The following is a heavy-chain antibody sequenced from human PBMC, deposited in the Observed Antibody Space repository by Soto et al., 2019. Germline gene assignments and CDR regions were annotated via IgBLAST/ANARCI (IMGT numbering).Heavy chain of an antibody. CDR1: GGSISSGGYY. D-gene: IGHD2-15*01. CDR2: IYYSGST. J-gene: IGHJ5*02. Sequence: TLSLTCPVAGGSISSGGYYWSWIRQHPGKGLEWIGYIYYSGSTYYNPSLKSRVTISVDTSKNQFSLKLSSVTAADTAVYYCARAISNIVSNGWFDPWGQGTLVTVSS. V-gene: IGHV4-31*03. CDR3: ARAISNIVSNGWFDP.